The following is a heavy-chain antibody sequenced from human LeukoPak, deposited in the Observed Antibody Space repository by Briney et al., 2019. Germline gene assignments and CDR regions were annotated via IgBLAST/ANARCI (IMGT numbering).Heavy chain of an antibody. D-gene: IGHD3-3*01. CDR3: ARGLRFLQWLYEFAY. CDR1: GYTFTSYD. Sequence: ASVSVSCTASGYTFTSYDINWVRQAPGQGLEWMGWMNSNSGNTGYAQKFQGRFTITRNTSISPAYMELSSLRSEDTAVYYCARGLRFLQWLYEFAYWGQGTLVTVSS. V-gene: IGHV1-8*03. J-gene: IGHJ4*02. CDR2: MNSNSGNT.